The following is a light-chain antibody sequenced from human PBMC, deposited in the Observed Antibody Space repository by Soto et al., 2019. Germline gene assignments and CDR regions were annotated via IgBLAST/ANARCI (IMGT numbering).Light chain of an antibody. CDR1: SSDVGGYNY. V-gene: IGLV2-14*01. Sequence: QSALTQPASVSGSPGQSITISCTGTSSDVGGYNYVSWFQQHPGKAPNLMIYDVYRRPSGVSYRFSGSNSGNTASLTISGLQAEDEADYYCSSYTTRSTVVFGGGTELTVL. CDR3: SSYTTRSTVV. CDR2: DVY. J-gene: IGLJ2*01.